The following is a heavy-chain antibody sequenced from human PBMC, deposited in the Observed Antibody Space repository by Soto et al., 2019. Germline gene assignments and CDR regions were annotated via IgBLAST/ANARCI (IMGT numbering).Heavy chain of an antibody. CDR1: GYTFTSYD. D-gene: IGHD2-21*02. V-gene: IGHV1-8*01. J-gene: IGHJ5*02. CDR3: ARVGPAVVTANWFDP. Sequence: ASVKVSCKASGYTFTSYDINWVRQATGQGLEWMGWMNPNSGNTGYAQKFQGRVTMTRNTSISTAYMELSSLRSEDTAVYSCARVGPAVVTANWFDPWGQGTLVTVSS. CDR2: MNPNSGNT.